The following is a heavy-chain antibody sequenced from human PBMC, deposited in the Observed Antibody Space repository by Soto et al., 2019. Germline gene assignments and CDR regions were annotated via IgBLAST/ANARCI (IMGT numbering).Heavy chain of an antibody. CDR3: ARSSIAVADINWYFDL. V-gene: IGHV4-28*01. CDR1: GYSISSSNW. D-gene: IGHD6-19*01. CDR2: IYYSGST. J-gene: IGHJ2*01. Sequence: PSETLSLTCAVSGYSISSSNWWGWIRQPPGKGLEWIGYIYYSGSTYYNPSLKSRVTMSVDTSKNQFSLKLSSVTAVDTAVYYCARSSIAVADINWYFDLWGRGTLVTVSS.